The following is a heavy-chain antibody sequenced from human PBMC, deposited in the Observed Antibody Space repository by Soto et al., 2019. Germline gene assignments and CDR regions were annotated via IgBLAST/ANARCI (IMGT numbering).Heavy chain of an antibody. J-gene: IGHJ4*02. Sequence: SETLSLTCAVSGGSISSGGYSWSWIRQPPGKGLEWIGYIYHSGSTYYNPSLKSRVTIPVDRSKNQFSLKLSSVTAEDTAVYYCAKDLVSETLTYFDCWGQGTLVTVSS. CDR2: IYHSGST. CDR1: GGSISSGGYS. V-gene: IGHV4-30-2*01. CDR3: AKDLVSETLTYFDC. D-gene: IGHD2-15*01.